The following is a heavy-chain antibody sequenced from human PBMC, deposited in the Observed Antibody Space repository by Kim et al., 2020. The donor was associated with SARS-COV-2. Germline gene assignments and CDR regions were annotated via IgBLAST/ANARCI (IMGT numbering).Heavy chain of an antibody. CDR1: GGTFSSYA. CDR2: IIPIFGTA. Sequence: SVKVSCKVSGGTFSSYAISWVRQAPGQGLEWMGGIIPIFGTATYAQRLQGRVTIVADESTNTVYMNLSSLRSEDTAMYYCARDLITMIDGFVAQDDAVDMWGQGTMVTVSS. CDR3: ARDLITMIDGFVAQDDAVDM. D-gene: IGHD3-22*01. V-gene: IGHV1-69*13. J-gene: IGHJ3*02.